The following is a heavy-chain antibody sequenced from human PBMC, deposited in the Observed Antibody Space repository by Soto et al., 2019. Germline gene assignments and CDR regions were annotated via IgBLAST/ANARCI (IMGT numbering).Heavy chain of an antibody. CDR1: GGSISIRGYY. CDR2: ISYSEST. V-gene: IGHV4-31*03. D-gene: IGHD4-17*01. CDR3: AGGNDYAKIGY. Sequence: SETLCITCTFSGGSISIRGYYCSWIRQFPGKGLEWIGYISYSESTDYNPSLKSRVTISADTSKNQFSLKLSSVTAADTAVYYCAGGNDYAKIGYWGQGAQVTVSS. J-gene: IGHJ4*02.